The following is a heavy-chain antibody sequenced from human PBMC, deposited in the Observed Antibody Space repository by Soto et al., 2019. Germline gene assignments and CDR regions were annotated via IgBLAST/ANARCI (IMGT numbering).Heavy chain of an antibody. J-gene: IGHJ4*02. Sequence: QVQLVQSGAEVKGPGTSVTLSCQTSGYTFAHYYIHWVRQAPGQGLEYMGIIDPRTGTSGTSTSPQSVQGRLSITSDASTSTVYKELSNLRSDDTATYYCARLSRITFIVDWGQGTLVTVSS. V-gene: IGHV1-46*04. CDR3: ARLSRITFIVD. CDR1: GYTFAHYY. CDR2: IDPRTGTSGTS. D-gene: IGHD3-16*02.